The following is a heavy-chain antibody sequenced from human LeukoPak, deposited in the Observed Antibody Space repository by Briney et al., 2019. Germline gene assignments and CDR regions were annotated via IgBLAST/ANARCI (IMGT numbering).Heavy chain of an antibody. D-gene: IGHD3-10*01. CDR2: IIPIFGTA. V-gene: IGHV1-69*01. Sequence: SVKVSCKASGGTFSSYAISWVRQAPGQGLEWMGGIIPIFGTANYAQKFQGRVTITADESTSTAYMELSSLRSEDTAVYYCARAQASFYGPESYGASYWGQGTLVTVSS. CDR3: ARAQASFYGPESYGASY. CDR1: GGTFSSYA. J-gene: IGHJ4*02.